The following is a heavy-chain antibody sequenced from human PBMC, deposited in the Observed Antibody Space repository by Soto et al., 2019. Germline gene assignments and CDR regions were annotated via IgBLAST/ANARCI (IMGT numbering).Heavy chain of an antibody. CDR1: GGSLSSGGYY. J-gene: IGHJ4*02. CDR2: IYYSGRT. V-gene: IGHV4-31*03. Sequence: QVQLQESGPGLVKPSQTLSLTCTVSGGSLSSGGYYWSWIRQHPGKGLEWIGDIYYSGRTYYEPSLKSRVTLSVDTSKNQLPLKLSSVTAADTAVYYCARDLGSGFDSGFAYWGQGTLVTVSS. D-gene: IGHD5-12*01. CDR3: ARDLGSGFDSGFAY.